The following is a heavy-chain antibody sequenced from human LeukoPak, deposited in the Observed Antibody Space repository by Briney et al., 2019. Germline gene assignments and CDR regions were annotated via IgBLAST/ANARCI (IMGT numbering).Heavy chain of an antibody. V-gene: IGHV1-8*01. CDR2: MNPNSGNT. D-gene: IGHD3-22*01. Sequence: ASVKVSCKASGYTFTSYDTNWVRQATGQGLEWMGWMNPNSGNTGYAQKFQGRVTMTRNTSISTAYMELNSLRSEDTAVYYCARSYYYDSGFDYWGQGTLVTVSS. CDR1: GYTFTSYD. J-gene: IGHJ4*02. CDR3: ARSYYYDSGFDY.